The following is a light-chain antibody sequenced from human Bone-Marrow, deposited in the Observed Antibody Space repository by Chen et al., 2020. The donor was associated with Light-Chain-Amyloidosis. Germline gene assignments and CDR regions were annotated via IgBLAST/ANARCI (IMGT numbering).Light chain of an antibody. Sequence: QSALTQPASVSGSPGQSITISCTGTSSDVGGDNHVSWYQQHPDKAPKLMIYEVTNRPSWVPDRFSGSKSDNAASRTSSGLQTEDEADYFCSSYTITDTLVFGSGTRVTFL. CDR2: EVT. CDR1: SSDVGGDNH. J-gene: IGLJ1*01. V-gene: IGLV2-14*01. CDR3: SSYTITDTLV.